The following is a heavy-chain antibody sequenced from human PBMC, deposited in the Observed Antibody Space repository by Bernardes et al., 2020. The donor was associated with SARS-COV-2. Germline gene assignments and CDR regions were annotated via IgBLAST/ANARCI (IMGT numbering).Heavy chain of an antibody. V-gene: IGHV3-48*03. Sequence: VGSLSLSCAASGFTFSSYEMNWVRQAPGKGLEWVSYISSSGSTIYYADSVKGRFTISRDNAKNSLYLQMNSLRAEDTAVYYCATSPYDFWSGYYLYYYYYYMDVWGKGTTVTVSS. CDR2: ISSSGSTI. D-gene: IGHD3-3*01. CDR1: GFTFSSYE. CDR3: ATSPYDFWSGYYLYYYYYYMDV. J-gene: IGHJ6*03.